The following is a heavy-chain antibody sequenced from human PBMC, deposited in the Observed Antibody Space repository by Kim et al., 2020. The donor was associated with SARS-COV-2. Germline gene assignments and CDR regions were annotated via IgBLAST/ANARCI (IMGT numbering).Heavy chain of an antibody. CDR3: ARDRWEIAAAGGYYYDGMDV. D-gene: IGHD6-13*01. Sequence: VKVSCKASGGTFSSYAISWVRQAPGQGLEWMGGIIPIFGTANYAQKFQGRVTITADESTSTAYMELSSLRSEDTAVYYCARDRWEIAAAGGYYYDGMDVWGQGTTVTVSS. CDR2: IIPIFGTA. J-gene: IGHJ6*02. CDR1: GGTFSSYA. V-gene: IGHV1-69*13.